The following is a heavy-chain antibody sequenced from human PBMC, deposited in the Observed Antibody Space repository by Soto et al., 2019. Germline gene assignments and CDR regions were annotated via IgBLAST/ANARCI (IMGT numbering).Heavy chain of an antibody. D-gene: IGHD6-6*01. V-gene: IGHV3-21*01. CDR3: ARGASTRTNFDY. CDR1: GFTFSTFT. Sequence: VSLRLYCAASGFTFSTFTMNCLRQAPGKGLEWVASVSSSTTYIYYLDSVRGRFTISRDNAKNSVYLQMNSLRGDDTAVYYCARGASTRTNFDYWGPGTLVTVSS. CDR2: VSSSTTYI. J-gene: IGHJ4*02.